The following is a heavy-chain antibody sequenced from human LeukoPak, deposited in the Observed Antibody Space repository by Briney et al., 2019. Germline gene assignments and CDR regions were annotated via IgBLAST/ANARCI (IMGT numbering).Heavy chain of an antibody. CDR1: GGSISTYF. Sequence: SETLSLTCTVSGGSISTYFWIWIRQPPGKGLEWIGYIYYSGSTNYNPSLKSRVTTSVDTSKNQFSLKLSSVTAADTAVYYCARLDRGINAAHFDYWGQGTLVTVSS. J-gene: IGHJ4*02. CDR2: IYYSGST. CDR3: ARLDRGINAAHFDY. D-gene: IGHD6-25*01. V-gene: IGHV4-59*08.